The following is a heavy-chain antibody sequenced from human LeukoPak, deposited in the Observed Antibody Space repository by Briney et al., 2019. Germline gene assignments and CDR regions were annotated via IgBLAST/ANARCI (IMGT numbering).Heavy chain of an antibody. D-gene: IGHD3-22*01. Sequence: PGGSLRLSCAASGFTFSSYSMNWVRQAPGKGLEWVSYISSSSSTIYYADSVKGRFTISRDNSKNTLYLQMNSLRAEDTAVYYCAKAGEGSSGYYGPLAHNDYWGQGTLVTVSS. CDR1: GFTFSSYS. CDR3: AKAGEGSSGYYGPLAHNDY. J-gene: IGHJ4*02. CDR2: ISSSSSTI. V-gene: IGHV3-48*01.